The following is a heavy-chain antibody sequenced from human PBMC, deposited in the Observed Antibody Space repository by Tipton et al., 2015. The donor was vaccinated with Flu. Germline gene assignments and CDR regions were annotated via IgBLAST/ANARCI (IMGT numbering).Heavy chain of an antibody. CDR2: IYTSGST. J-gene: IGHJ3*02. CDR1: GGSISSYY. D-gene: IGHD2-8*01. CDR3: ARDPEYCTNGVCSNDAFDI. V-gene: IGHV4-4*07. Sequence: TLSLTCTVSGGSISSYYWSWIRQPAGKGLEWIGRIYTSGSTNDNPSLMSRVTMSVDTSKNQFSLKLSSVTAADTAVYYCARDPEYCTNGVCSNDAFDIWGQGTMVTVSS.